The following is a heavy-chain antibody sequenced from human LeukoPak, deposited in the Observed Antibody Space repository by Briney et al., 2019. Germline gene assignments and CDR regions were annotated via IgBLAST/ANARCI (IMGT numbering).Heavy chain of an antibody. J-gene: IGHJ5*02. V-gene: IGHV1-8*01. CDR1: GYTFTSYE. Sequence: GASVKVSCKASGYTFTSYEINWVRQATGQGLEWMGWMNPNNGDTAFAQKFQGRITMTRSTSISTAYMELSRLRSDDTAVYYCAREGAVLMVYASWFDPWGQGTLVTVSS. CDR3: AREGAVLMVYASWFDP. D-gene: IGHD2-8*01. CDR2: MNPNNGDT.